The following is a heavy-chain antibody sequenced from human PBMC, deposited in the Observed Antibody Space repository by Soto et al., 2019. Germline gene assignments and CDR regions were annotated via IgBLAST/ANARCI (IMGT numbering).Heavy chain of an antibody. CDR2: INPSGGST. CDR3: AREAGAFDY. D-gene: IGHD4-17*01. V-gene: IGHV1-46*01. Sequence: ASVKVSCNASGYTFTGYYMPWVRQAPGQVAERMGVINPSGGSTSYAQKFQGRVTMTRNTSISTAYMELSSLRSEDTAVYYCAREAGAFDYWGQGTLVTVSS. J-gene: IGHJ4*02. CDR1: GYTFTGYY.